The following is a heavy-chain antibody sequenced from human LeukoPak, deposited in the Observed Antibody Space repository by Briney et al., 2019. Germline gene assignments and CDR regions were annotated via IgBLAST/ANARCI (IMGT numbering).Heavy chain of an antibody. CDR3: ARSYSYGGIHY. CDR1: GFTFSRYG. J-gene: IGHJ4*02. CDR2: ISYDGSNK. V-gene: IGHV3-30*03. Sequence: AGGSLRLSCAASGFTFSRYGMHWVRQAPGKGVEWVAVISYDGSNKYYADSVKGRFTISRDNSKNTLYLQMNSLRAEDTAVYYCARSYSYGGIHYWGQGTLVTVSS. D-gene: IGHD5-18*01.